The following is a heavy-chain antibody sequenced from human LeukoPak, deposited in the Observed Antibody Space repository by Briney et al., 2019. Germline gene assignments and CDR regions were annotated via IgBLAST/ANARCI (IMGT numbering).Heavy chain of an antibody. D-gene: IGHD6-6*01. Sequence: QPGGSLRLSCAASGFTFDDYAMPWVRQAPGKGLEWVSGISWNSGSIGYADSVKGRFTISRDNAKNSLYLQMNSLRAEDTALYYCAKAITRYTSIARLELDYWGQGTLVTVSS. CDR2: ISWNSGSI. V-gene: IGHV3-9*01. J-gene: IGHJ4*02. CDR3: AKAITRYTSIARLELDY. CDR1: GFTFDDYA.